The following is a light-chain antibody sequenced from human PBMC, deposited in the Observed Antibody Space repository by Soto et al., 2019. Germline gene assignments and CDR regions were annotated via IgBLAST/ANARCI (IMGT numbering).Light chain of an antibody. CDR1: QDIGDD. Sequence: DIQMTQSPYSLSASVGDRVTITCRASQDIGDDLDWFQQKPGKAPKRLIYASSGLQSGAPARFSGSGSGTEFALTISNLYPEDFATYYCLQHNSLPFTFGPGTKVDVK. V-gene: IGKV1-17*02. CDR2: ASS. J-gene: IGKJ3*01. CDR3: LQHNSLPFT.